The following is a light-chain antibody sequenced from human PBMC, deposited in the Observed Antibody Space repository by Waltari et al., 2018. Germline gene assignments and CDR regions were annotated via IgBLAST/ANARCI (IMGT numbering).Light chain of an antibody. CDR3: QQYDSHPYT. V-gene: IGKV1-5*03. CDR2: KAS. Sequence: DIQMTQSPSPLSASVGDRVTITCRASQSISSWLAWYRQKPGKAPNLLIYKASNLESGVPSRFSGSGSGTAFTLTISSLQPDDFATYYCQQYDSHPYTFGQGTKLEIE. J-gene: IGKJ2*01. CDR1: QSISSW.